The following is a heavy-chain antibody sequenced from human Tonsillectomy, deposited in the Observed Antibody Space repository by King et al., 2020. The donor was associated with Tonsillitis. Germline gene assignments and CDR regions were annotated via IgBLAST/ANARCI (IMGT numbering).Heavy chain of an antibody. J-gene: IGHJ4*02. V-gene: IGHV1-8*01. CDR3: ARTYGGNSDY. D-gene: IGHD4-23*01. CDR1: GYTFSSYD. CDR2: VNPNSGKK. Sequence: VQLVESGAEVKKPGASVKVSCTASGYTFSSYDINWVRQATGQGLEWMGWVNPNSGKKGYAQKFQGRVTVTRNTSISTAYMELSNLRFEDTAVYYCARTYGGNSDYWGQGNLVTVSS.